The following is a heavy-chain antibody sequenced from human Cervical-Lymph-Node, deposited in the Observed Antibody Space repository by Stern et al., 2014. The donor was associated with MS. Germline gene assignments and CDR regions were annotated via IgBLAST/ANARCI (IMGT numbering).Heavy chain of an antibody. CDR3: ARCNVPRKAYSMDV. J-gene: IGHJ6*02. V-gene: IGHV3-11*01. CDR2: ISSGGSNI. D-gene: IGHD2/OR15-2a*01. Sequence: VQLGESGGGLVKPGGSLRLSCAASGFTFSDYFMTWIRQAPGKGLARVAYISSGGSNIYYADSVKGRFTVSRDNANNSLDLQMHSLRAEDTAVYYCARCNVPRKAYSMDVWGQGTTVTVSS. CDR1: GFTFSDYF.